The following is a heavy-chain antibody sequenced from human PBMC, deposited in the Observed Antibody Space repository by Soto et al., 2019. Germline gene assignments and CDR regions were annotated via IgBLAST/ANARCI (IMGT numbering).Heavy chain of an antibody. CDR1: GFTFSNAW. CDR3: TTPLDDFWSGDAFYGMDV. V-gene: IGHV3-15*01. J-gene: IGHJ6*02. CDR2: IKSKTDGGTT. Sequence: GGSLRLSCAASGFTFSNAWMSWVRQAPGKGLEWVGRIKSKTDGGTTDYAAPVKGRFTISRDDSKNTLYLQMNSLKTEETAVYYCTTPLDDFWSGDAFYGMDVWGQGTTVTVSS. D-gene: IGHD3-3*01.